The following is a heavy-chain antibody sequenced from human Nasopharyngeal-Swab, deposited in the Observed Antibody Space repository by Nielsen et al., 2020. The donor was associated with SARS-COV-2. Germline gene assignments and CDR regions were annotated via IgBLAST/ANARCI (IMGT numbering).Heavy chain of an antibody. CDR3: AREGSTGYYYGMDV. D-gene: IGHD1-1*01. CDR2: IGTAGDT. J-gene: IGHJ6*02. Sequence: GESLKISCAASGFTFSSYDMHWVRRATGKGLEWVSAIGTAGDTYYPGSVKGRFTISRENAKNSLYLQMNSLRAGDTAVYYCAREGSTGYYYGMDVWGQGTTVTVSS. V-gene: IGHV3-13*04. CDR1: GFTFSSYD.